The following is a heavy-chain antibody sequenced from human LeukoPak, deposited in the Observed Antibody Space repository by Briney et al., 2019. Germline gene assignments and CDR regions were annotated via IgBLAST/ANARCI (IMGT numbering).Heavy chain of an antibody. D-gene: IGHD3-10*02. V-gene: IGHV3-53*01. CDR3: ARDLFGDWYFDL. J-gene: IGHJ2*01. Sequence: GGSLRLSCAASGFTVSSNYMSWVRQAPGKGLEWVSVIYSSGSTYYADSVKGRFTISRDNSKNTLYLQMNSLRAEDTAVYYCARDLFGDWYFDLWGRGTLVTVSS. CDR1: GFTVSSNY. CDR2: IYSSGST.